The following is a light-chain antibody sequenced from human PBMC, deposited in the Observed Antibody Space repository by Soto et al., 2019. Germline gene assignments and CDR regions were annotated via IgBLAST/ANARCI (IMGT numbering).Light chain of an antibody. J-gene: IGLJ2*01. V-gene: IGLV1-51*01. CDR1: SSNIGGNS. CDR3: ATWDSSLSAVV. Sequence: QSVMTQPPSVSAAPGQRVTISCSGSSSNIGGNSVSWYQQLPGTAPQLLIYDNYKRPSGIPDRFSGSKSGTSATLGITGLQTGDEADYYCATWDSSLSAVVVGGGTKVTVL. CDR2: DNY.